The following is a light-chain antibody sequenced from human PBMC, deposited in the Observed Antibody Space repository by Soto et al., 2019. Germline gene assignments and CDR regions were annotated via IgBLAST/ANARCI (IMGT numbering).Light chain of an antibody. CDR3: QHYNSYSEA. V-gene: IGKV3-15*01. CDR1: QSVSSN. J-gene: IGKJ1*01. Sequence: EIVMTQSPATLSVSPVERATLSCRASQSVSSNLAWYQQKPGQAPRLLIYGASTRATGIPARFSGSGSGTEFTLTISSLQPDDFATYYCQHYNSYSEAFGQGTKVDI. CDR2: GAS.